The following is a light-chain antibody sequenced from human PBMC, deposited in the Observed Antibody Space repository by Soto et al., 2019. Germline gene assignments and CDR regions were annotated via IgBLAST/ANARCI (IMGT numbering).Light chain of an antibody. CDR3: QQYHIYSGT. CDR1: QTIDSW. CDR2: KAS. J-gene: IGKJ1*01. V-gene: IGKV1-5*03. Sequence: DIQMTQSPSTLSASVGDRVAMTSRASQTIDSWLAWYQQRPGKPPNLLIYKASTLASGVPSRFSGSGSGTEFTLTINSLQPDDFATYYCQQYHIYSGTFGQGTKVDI.